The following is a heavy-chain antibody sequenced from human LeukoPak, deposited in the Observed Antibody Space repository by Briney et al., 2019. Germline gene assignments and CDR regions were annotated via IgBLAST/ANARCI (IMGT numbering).Heavy chain of an antibody. D-gene: IGHD1-26*01. CDR1: GFTFGSYG. V-gene: IGHV3-30*18. CDR3: AKSGGATKAFDI. Sequence: GGSLRLSCAASGFTFGSYGMHWVRQAPGKGLEWVAVISYDGSNKYYADSVKGRFTISRDNSKNTLYLQMNSLRAEDTAVYYCAKSGGATKAFDIWGQGTMVTVSS. CDR2: ISYDGSNK. J-gene: IGHJ3*02.